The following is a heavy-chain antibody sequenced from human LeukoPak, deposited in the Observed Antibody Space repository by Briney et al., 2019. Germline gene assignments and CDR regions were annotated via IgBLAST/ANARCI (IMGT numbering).Heavy chain of an antibody. V-gene: IGHV3-7*01. J-gene: IGHJ4*02. Sequence: GGSLRLSCAASGLTFSSYWMSWVRQAPEKGLEWVANINQGGSEKYYVDSVRGRFTISRDNAKNSLYLQMNSLRADDTAVYYCARDVTALDSWGQGTLVTVSS. CDR3: ARDVTALDS. D-gene: IGHD2-2*01. CDR2: INQGGSEK. CDR1: GLTFSSYW.